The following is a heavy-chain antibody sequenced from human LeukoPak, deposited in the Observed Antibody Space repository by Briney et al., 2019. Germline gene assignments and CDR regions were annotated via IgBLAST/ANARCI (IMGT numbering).Heavy chain of an antibody. CDR2: IYPGDSEN. CDR1: GYSFTNYW. CDR3: ARGRSAYALDY. Sequence: GESLKISCKGSGYSFTNYWIGWGRQLAGNGLEWMGIIYPGDSENRYSPSFLGEVTMSTDKSISTAYLQGSSLKSSGTAMYFCARGRSAYALDYWGQGTLVTVSS. J-gene: IGHJ4*02. V-gene: IGHV5-51*01. D-gene: IGHD2-2*01.